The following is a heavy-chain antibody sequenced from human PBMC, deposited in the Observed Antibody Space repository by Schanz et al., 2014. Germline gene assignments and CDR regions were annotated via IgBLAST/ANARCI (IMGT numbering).Heavy chain of an antibody. Sequence: QVHLVHSGAEVKKPGSSVKVSCKASGGTFSSDTFSWVRQAPGQGLEWMGRIVPIAGITNYAQRFQGRVTITADKSSDTAYMELSSLRSEDTAVYYCAREVGLYDRGWFDPWGHGTLVAVSS. V-gene: IGHV1-69*04. CDR1: GGTFSSDT. CDR2: IVPIAGIT. CDR3: AREVGLYDRGWFDP. J-gene: IGHJ5*02. D-gene: IGHD3-22*01.